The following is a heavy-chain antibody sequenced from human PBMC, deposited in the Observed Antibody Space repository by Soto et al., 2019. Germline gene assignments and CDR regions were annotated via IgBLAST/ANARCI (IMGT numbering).Heavy chain of an antibody. CDR3: ARDLPEGYGDGGSLM. V-gene: IGHV1-69*04. CDR2: IIPILGIA. CDR1: GGTFSSYT. D-gene: IGHD4-17*01. Sequence: ASVKVSCKASGGTFSSYTISWVRQAPGQGLEWMGRIIPILGIANYAQKFQGRVTITADKSTSTAYMELSSLRSEDTAVYYCARDLPEGYGDGGSLMWGQGTMVTVSS. J-gene: IGHJ3*01.